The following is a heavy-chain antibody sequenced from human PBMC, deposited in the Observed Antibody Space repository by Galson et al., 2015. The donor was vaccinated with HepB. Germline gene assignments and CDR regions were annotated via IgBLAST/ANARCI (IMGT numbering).Heavy chain of an antibody. Sequence: VSCKASGYTFTSYGISWVRQAPGQGLEWMGWISAYNGNTNYAQKLQGRVTMTTDTSTSTAYMELRSLRSDDTAVYYCARMGGGQWPVRLGPYGMDVWGQGTTVTVSS. CDR2: ISAYNGNT. CDR3: ARMGGGQWPVRLGPYGMDV. D-gene: IGHD6-19*01. J-gene: IGHJ6*02. CDR1: GYTFTSYG. V-gene: IGHV1-18*01.